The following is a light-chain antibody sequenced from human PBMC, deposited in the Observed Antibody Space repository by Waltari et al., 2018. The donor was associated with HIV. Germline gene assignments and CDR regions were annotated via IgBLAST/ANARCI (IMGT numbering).Light chain of an antibody. J-gene: IGKJ1*01. CDR1: QGIGHS. Sequence: DVQMTQSPSSLSASVGDRVSITCRASQGIGHSLAWYQQKPGKVPNLLIYAASTLQSGVPARFSGSGSVTHFTLTISSLQPEDIATYYCQKYNSAPRTFVQGTKVEIK. CDR3: QKYNSAPRT. CDR2: AAS. V-gene: IGKV1-27*01.